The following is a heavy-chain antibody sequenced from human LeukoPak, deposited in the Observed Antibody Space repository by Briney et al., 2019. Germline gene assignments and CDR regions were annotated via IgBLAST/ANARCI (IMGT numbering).Heavy chain of an antibody. Sequence: ASVKVSCKTSGYTFSAFYMHWVRQAPGQGPEWMGWINTNTGNPMYAQGFTGRFVFSLDTSVSTAYLQISSLEAEDTAIYYCAREAYGSGSYHFDYWGQGTLVTASS. CDR2: INTNTGNP. CDR3: AREAYGSGSYHFDY. J-gene: IGHJ4*02. D-gene: IGHD3-10*01. V-gene: IGHV7-4-1*02. CDR1: GYTFSAFY.